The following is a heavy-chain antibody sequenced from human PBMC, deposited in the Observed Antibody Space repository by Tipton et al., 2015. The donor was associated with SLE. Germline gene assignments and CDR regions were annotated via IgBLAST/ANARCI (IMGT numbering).Heavy chain of an antibody. CDR1: GFTFSSYA. J-gene: IGHJ4*02. Sequence: GSLRLSCAASGFTFSSYAMSWVRQAPGKGLEWLAFIRYDGSNTYHADSVKGRFTISRDNSKNILFLQMDSLRVEDTAVYYCAKDGLYSSAWYFDYWGRGILITVSS. CDR3: AKDGLYSSAWYFDY. CDR2: IRYDGSNT. D-gene: IGHD3-22*01. V-gene: IGHV3-30*02.